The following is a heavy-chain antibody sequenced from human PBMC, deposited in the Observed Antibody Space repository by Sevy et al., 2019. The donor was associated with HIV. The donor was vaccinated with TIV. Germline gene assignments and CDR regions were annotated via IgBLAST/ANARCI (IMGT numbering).Heavy chain of an antibody. D-gene: IGHD3-10*01. V-gene: IGHV3-23*01. Sequence: GGCLRLSCAASGFTFSSYAMSWVRQAPGKGLEWVSAISGSGGSTYYADSVKGRFTISRDNSKNTLYLQMNSLRVEYTAVYYCAKGFREIWGYYFDYWGQGTLVTVSS. CDR1: GFTFSSYA. J-gene: IGHJ4*02. CDR2: ISGSGGST. CDR3: AKGFREIWGYYFDY.